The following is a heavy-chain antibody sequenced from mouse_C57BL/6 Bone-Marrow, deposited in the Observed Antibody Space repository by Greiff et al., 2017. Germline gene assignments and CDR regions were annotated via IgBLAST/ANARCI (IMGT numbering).Heavy chain of an antibody. CDR1: GYAFTNYL. CDR2: INPGSGGT. Sequence: QVQLQQSGAELVRPGTSVKVSCKASGYAFTNYLIEWVKQRPGQGLEWIGVINPGSGGTNYNEKFKGKATLTADKSSSTAYMQLSSLTSEDSAVYVCAIGDYGSSRGGFAYWGQGTLVTVSA. J-gene: IGHJ3*01. CDR3: AIGDYGSSRGGFAY. V-gene: IGHV1-54*01. D-gene: IGHD1-1*01.